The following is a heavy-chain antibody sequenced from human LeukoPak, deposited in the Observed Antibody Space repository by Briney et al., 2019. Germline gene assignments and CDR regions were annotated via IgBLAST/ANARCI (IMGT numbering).Heavy chain of an antibody. Sequence: GGSLRLSCAASGFTFSSYGMHWVRQAPGKGLEWVAVIWYDGSNKYYADSVKGRFTISRDNSKNTLYLQMNSLRPEDTALYYCAKDMEAAAGPFDYWGQGTLVTVSS. J-gene: IGHJ4*02. CDR3: AKDMEAAAGPFDY. V-gene: IGHV3-30*02. CDR2: IWYDGSNK. D-gene: IGHD6-13*01. CDR1: GFTFSSYG.